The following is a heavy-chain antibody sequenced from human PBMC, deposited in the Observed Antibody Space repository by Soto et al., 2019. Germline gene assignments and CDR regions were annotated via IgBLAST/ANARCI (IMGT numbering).Heavy chain of an antibody. Sequence: QVQLVQSGAEEKKPGASVKVSCKASGYTFTSYAMHWVRQAPGQRLEWMGWINAGNGNTKYSHKFQGRVTITRDTSASTAYMEVSSLRSEDTAVDYCARDFGGFDPWGQGTLVTVSS. J-gene: IGHJ5*02. V-gene: IGHV1-3*05. CDR1: GYTFTSYA. CDR2: INAGNGNT. D-gene: IGHD3-3*01. CDR3: ARDFGGFDP.